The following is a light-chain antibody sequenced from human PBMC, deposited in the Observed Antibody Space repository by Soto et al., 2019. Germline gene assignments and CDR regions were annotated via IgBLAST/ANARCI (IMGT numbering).Light chain of an antibody. CDR1: KSVSNN. V-gene: IGKV3-15*01. Sequence: EIVMTHSPATLSVSPGERATLSCRASKSVSNNLAWYQQKPGQAPRLLIYGASTRATAIPARFSGSGSGTEFTLTISSLQSEDFAVYFCQQYDNWLYTFGQGTKLEIK. J-gene: IGKJ2*01. CDR2: GAS. CDR3: QQYDNWLYT.